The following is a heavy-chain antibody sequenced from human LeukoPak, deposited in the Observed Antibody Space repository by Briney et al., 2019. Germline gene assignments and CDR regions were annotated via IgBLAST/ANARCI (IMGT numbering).Heavy chain of an antibody. J-gene: IGHJ3*02. CDR3: AKDIGGYFFDACDM. Sequence: GGSLRLSCAPSGFTFSTSAMSWVRQAPGKGLEWVSAISVGGGTTYHADSVKGRFTISRDNSKNTLYLQMNSLRSQDTAVYYCAKDIGGYFFDACDMWGQGTMVTVSS. CDR2: ISVGGGTT. CDR1: GFTFSTSA. D-gene: IGHD3-22*01. V-gene: IGHV3-23*01.